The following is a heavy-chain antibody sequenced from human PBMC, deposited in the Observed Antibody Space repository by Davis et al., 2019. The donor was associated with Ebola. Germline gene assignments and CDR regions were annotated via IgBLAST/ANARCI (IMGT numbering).Heavy chain of an antibody. CDR3: ARIPFLSGYLYCSDY. J-gene: IGHJ4*02. V-gene: IGHV1-2*06. Sequence: AASVKVSCKASGYTFTGYYMHWVRQAPGQGLEWMGRINPNSGGTNYAQKFQGRVTMTRDTSISTAYMELSRLRSDDTAVYYCARIPFLSGYLYCSDYWGQGTQVTVSS. CDR1: GYTFTGYY. D-gene: IGHD3-3*01. CDR2: INPNSGGT.